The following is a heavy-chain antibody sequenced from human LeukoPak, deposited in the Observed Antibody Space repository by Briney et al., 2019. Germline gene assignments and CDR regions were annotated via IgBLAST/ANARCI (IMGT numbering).Heavy chain of an antibody. Sequence: ASVKVSCKASGYTFSSYGVSWVRQVTGQGGLEWMRWISPHNGNTNYAQKSQGRVTMTTDTSTSTAFMELRSLRSDDTAVYYCARNIAIVGGIAYWYFDLWGRGTLVTVSS. CDR3: ARNIAIVGGIAYWYFDL. D-gene: IGHD1-26*01. V-gene: IGHV1-18*01. CDR1: GYTFSSYG. J-gene: IGHJ2*01. CDR2: ISPHNGNT.